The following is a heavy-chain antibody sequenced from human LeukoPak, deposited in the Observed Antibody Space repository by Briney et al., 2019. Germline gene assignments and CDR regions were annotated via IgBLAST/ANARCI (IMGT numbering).Heavy chain of an antibody. V-gene: IGHV1-2*02. D-gene: IGHD2-15*01. J-gene: IGHJ4*02. CDR3: ATARVPNCRGGSCYESLDY. CDR2: INPDIGDT. CDR1: GGTFSSYV. Sequence: APVKLSCKASGGTFSSYVISWVRQAPGQGLEWMGWINPDIGDTNYAQKFQGRVTMTRDTSITTAYMELKRLTSDDTAVYYCATARVPNCRGGSCYESLDYWGEGTLVTVSS.